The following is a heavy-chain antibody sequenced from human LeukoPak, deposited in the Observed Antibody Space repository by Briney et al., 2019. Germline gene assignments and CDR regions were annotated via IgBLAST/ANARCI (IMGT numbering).Heavy chain of an antibody. CDR3: ARDARHRYCSTTSCYWGWFAP. J-gene: IGHJ5*02. Sequence: SGKLSCKASGGTFSNNAISWMRQARAQGLEWMGGIILGFGTTNYAQKIPGRVTSSADNSTSTAYMELCSLRSDDTAVYYCARDARHRYCSTTSCYWGWFAPWGQGTLVTVSS. V-gene: IGHV1-69*06. D-gene: IGHD2-2*01. CDR1: GGTFSNNA. CDR2: IILGFGTT.